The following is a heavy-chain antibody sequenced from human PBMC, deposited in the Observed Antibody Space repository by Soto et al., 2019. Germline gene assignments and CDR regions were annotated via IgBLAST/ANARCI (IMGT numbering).Heavy chain of an antibody. Sequence: SETLSLTCAVYGGSFSGYYWSWIRQPPGNGLEWIGEINHSGSTNYNPSLKSRVTISVDTSKNQFSLKLSSVTAADTAVYYCARAYSSSARLFDYWGQGTLVTVSS. CDR2: INHSGST. V-gene: IGHV4-34*01. CDR3: ARAYSSSARLFDY. CDR1: GGSFSGYY. D-gene: IGHD6-6*01. J-gene: IGHJ4*02.